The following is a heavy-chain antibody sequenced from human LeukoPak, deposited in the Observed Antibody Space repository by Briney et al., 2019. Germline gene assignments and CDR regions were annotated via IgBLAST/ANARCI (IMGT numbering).Heavy chain of an antibody. CDR1: GFIFRNYV. D-gene: IGHD6-6*01. J-gene: IGHJ4*02. CDR3: AKEGLNIATRDFFDS. V-gene: IGHV3-23*01. CDR2: ISNSGGST. Sequence: EGSLRLSCAASGFIFRNYVVAWVRQAPGKGLEWVSQISNSGGSTYYADSVKGRFTISRDNSKNTLYLQMNSLRAEDTAVYYCAKEGLNIATRDFFDSWGQGTLVTVSS.